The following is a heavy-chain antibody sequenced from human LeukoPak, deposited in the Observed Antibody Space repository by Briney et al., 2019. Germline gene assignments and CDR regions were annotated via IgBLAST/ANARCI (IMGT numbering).Heavy chain of an antibody. Sequence: SETLSLTCTVSGFSISSGYFWGWIRQPPGKGLEWIASIFHSGRTYYNPSLKSRVTISVDTSKNQFSLTLSSVTAADTAVYYCAGQPPYSSSWYFDYWGQGTLVTVSS. CDR3: AGQPPYSSSWYFDY. CDR2: IFHSGRT. V-gene: IGHV4-38-2*02. J-gene: IGHJ4*02. CDR1: GFSISSGYF. D-gene: IGHD6-13*01.